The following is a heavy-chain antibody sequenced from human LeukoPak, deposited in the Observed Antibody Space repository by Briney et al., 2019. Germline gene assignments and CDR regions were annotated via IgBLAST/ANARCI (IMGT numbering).Heavy chain of an antibody. D-gene: IGHD6-13*01. CDR3: ARGAIAAAGTLSV. Sequence: GASVKVSCKASGYTFTGYYMHWVRQAPRQGLEWMGWINPNSGGTNYAQKFQGWVTMTRDTSISTAYMELSRLRSDDTAVYYCARGAIAAAGTLSVWGQGTLVTVSS. CDR1: GYTFTGYY. CDR2: INPNSGGT. V-gene: IGHV1-2*04. J-gene: IGHJ4*02.